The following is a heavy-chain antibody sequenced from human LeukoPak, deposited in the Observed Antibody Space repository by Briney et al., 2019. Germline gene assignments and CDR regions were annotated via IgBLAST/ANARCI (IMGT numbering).Heavy chain of an antibody. CDR3: AREVYSGRRGAFDI. D-gene: IGHD1-26*01. CDR1: GGSFSSHY. CDR2: IFYSGST. J-gene: IGHJ3*02. V-gene: IGHV4-59*11. Sequence: SETLSLTCTVSGGSFSSHYWSWIRQPPGKGLEWIGYIFYSGSTNYNPSLKSRVTISVDKSKNQFSLKLKSVTAADTAVYYCAREVYSGRRGAFDIWGQGTMVTVSS.